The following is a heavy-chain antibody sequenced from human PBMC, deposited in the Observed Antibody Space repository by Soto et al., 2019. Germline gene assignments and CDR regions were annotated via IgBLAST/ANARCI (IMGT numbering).Heavy chain of an antibody. CDR1: GFTFSSYW. CDR2: INSDGSST. Sequence: QGGSLRLSCAASGFTFSSYWMHWVRQAPGKGLVWVSRINSDGSSTSYADSVKGRFTISRDNAKNTLYLQMNSLRAEDTAVYYCASQPFPRYYYYMDVWGKGTTVTVSS. V-gene: IGHV3-74*01. J-gene: IGHJ6*03. CDR3: ASQPFPRYYYYMDV.